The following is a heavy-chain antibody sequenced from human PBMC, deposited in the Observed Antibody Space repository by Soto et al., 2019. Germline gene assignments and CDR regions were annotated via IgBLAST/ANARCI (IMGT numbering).Heavy chain of an antibody. Sequence: EVQLLESGGGLVQPGGSLRLSCAASGFTFSSQTMSWVREAPGQGLEWVSVISSSGSTSYTDSVEGRFTISKDSSKNTLYLQLNSRRVEDTAVYYCAKGARDVDSWGQGTLVTVSS. J-gene: IGHJ4*02. D-gene: IGHD5-12*01. CDR1: GFTFSSQT. V-gene: IGHV3-23*01. CDR2: ISSSGST. CDR3: AKGARDVDS.